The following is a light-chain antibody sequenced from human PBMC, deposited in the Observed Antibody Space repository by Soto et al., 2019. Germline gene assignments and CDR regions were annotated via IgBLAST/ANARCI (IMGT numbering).Light chain of an antibody. Sequence: IQLTQSPSSLSTSVRDRVTITCRASQGISSYLAWYQQKPGKVPKLLIYAASTLQSGVPSRFSGSGSGTDFTLTISSLQPEDVATYYCQKCKVAPFTFGGGTKVDIK. CDR1: QGISSY. CDR3: QKCKVAPFT. J-gene: IGKJ4*01. CDR2: AAS. V-gene: IGKV1-27*01.